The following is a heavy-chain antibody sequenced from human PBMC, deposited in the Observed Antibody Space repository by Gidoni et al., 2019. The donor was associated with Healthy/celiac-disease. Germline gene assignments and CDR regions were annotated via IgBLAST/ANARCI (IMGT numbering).Heavy chain of an antibody. V-gene: IGHV1-8*01. J-gene: IGHJ4*02. CDR2: MNPTSGNT. Sequence: QVQLVQSGEEVKKHGASVKVYGKASGYTFTSYDINWVRQATGQGLECMGWMNPTSGNTGYSPAFLGRVTMTRNTSISTAYMVLSSLLSADTAVYYCASANFRFLDYWGQGTLVTVSS. CDR3: ASANFRFLDY. CDR1: GYTFTSYD.